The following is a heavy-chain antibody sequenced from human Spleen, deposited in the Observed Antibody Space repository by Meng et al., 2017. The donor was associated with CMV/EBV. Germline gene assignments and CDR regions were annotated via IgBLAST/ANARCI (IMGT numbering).Heavy chain of an antibody. CDR2: IKQDGSEK. CDR3: ARDWFGSSPYYFDY. Sequence: GESLKISCAASGFTFSRYWMNWVRQAPGKGLEWVANIKQDGSEKYYVDSVKGRFTISRDNAKNSLYLQMNSLRAEDTAVYYCARDWFGSSPYYFDYWGQGSLVTVSS. V-gene: IGHV3-7*01. J-gene: IGHJ4*02. CDR1: GFTFSRYW. D-gene: IGHD6-13*01.